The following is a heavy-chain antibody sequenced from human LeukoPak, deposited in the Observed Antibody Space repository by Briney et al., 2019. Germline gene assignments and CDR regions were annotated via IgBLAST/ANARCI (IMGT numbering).Heavy chain of an antibody. V-gene: IGHV4-38-2*02. CDR2: MYHSGST. Sequence: SETLSLTCTVSGYSISSGHYWGWIRQPPGKGLEWIGSMYHSGSTYYNPPLKSRVTISEDTSKNQFSLKLSSVTAADTAVYYCARDSWNGIFDYWGQGTLVTVSS. J-gene: IGHJ4*02. D-gene: IGHD1-1*01. CDR1: GYSISSGHY. CDR3: ARDSWNGIFDY.